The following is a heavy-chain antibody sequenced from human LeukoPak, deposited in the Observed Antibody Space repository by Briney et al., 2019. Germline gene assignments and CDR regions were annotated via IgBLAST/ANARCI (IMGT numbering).Heavy chain of an antibody. J-gene: IGHJ4*02. D-gene: IGHD3-22*01. Sequence: PSETLSLTCTVSGGSISSYYWSWIRQPPGKGLQWIGYIYTSWSTNYNPSLKSRVTISVDTSTNQFSLKLSSVTAADTAVYYCARRGDSSGYYYFDYWGQGTLVTVSS. CDR3: ARRGDSSGYYYFDY. CDR1: GGSISSYY. CDR2: IYTSWST. V-gene: IGHV4-4*09.